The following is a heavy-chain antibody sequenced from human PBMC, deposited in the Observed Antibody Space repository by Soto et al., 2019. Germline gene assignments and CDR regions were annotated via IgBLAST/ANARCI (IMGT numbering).Heavy chain of an antibody. CDR1: GFSSSPFW. D-gene: IGHD6-19*01. J-gene: IGHJ4*02. V-gene: IGHV3-7*04. CDR2: IKKNGSEE. CDR3: TGGSGWLQTD. Sequence: EVQLVESGGGLVQPGGSLRLSCADSGFSSSPFWMTWVRQAPGKGLEWVSLIKKNGSEELYVDSVKGRFTISRDNAKNSVYLHMGGLGVEENAVAYGTGGSGWLQTDWGQGTLVTVSS.